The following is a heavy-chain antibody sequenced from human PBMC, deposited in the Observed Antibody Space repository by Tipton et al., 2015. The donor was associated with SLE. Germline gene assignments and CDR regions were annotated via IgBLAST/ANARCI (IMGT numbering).Heavy chain of an antibody. CDR2: INHSGST. CDR1: GGSFSDYF. D-gene: IGHD3-3*01. Sequence: TLSLTCAVYGGSFSDYFWXWIXXXXXKGXEXIGDINHSGSTDYHPSLKSRVTMSVDTSKNQFSLKLTSVTAADTALYYCARCTIFGVVRGSXXXWGQGTLVTVS. J-gene: IGHJ5*02. CDR3: ARCTIFGVVRGSXXX. V-gene: IGHV4-34*01.